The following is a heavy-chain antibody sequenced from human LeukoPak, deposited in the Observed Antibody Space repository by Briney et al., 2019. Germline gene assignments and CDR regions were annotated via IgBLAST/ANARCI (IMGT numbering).Heavy chain of an antibody. CDR3: ARGGDCSGGSCYELDDY. CDR1: EFTFSSYG. J-gene: IGHJ4*02. D-gene: IGHD2-15*01. V-gene: IGHV3-33*01. CDR2: IWYDGSNK. Sequence: QPGGSLRLSCAASEFTFSSYGMHWVRQAPGKGLEWVAVIWYDGSNKYYADSVKGRFTISRDNSKNTLYLQMNSLRAEDTAVYYCARGGDCSGGSCYELDDYWGQGTLVTVSS.